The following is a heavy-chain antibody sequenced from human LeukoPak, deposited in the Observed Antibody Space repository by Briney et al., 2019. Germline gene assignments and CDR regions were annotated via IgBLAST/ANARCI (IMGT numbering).Heavy chain of an antibody. D-gene: IGHD3-9*01. CDR3: ARDRTYYDILTGYYITYYFDY. Sequence: GGSLRLSCAASGFTFSSYGMHWVRQAPGKGLEWVAVIWYDGSNKYYADSVKGRFTISRDNSKNTLYLQMNSLRAEDTAVYYCARDRTYYDILTGYYITYYFDYWGQGTLVTVSS. V-gene: IGHV3-33*01. CDR1: GFTFSSYG. CDR2: IWYDGSNK. J-gene: IGHJ4*02.